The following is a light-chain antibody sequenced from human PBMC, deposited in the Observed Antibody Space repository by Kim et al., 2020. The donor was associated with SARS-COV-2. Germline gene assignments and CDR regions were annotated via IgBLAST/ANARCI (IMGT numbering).Light chain of an antibody. Sequence: SQGERGNLSCRASQSVSSNLAWYQQKPGQGPRLLIYGESTRATGSPARFSGSGSGTEFTLTISCLQCEDFAVYYCQQYNNWPPFTFGPGTKVDIK. V-gene: IGKV3-15*01. CDR2: GES. CDR1: QSVSSN. CDR3: QQYNNWPPFT. J-gene: IGKJ3*01.